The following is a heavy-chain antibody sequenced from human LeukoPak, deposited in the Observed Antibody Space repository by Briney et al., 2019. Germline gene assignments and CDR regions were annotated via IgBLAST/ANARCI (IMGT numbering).Heavy chain of an antibody. CDR1: GFTFSSYW. Sequence: GGSLRLSCAASGFTFSSYWMTWVRQTPGKGLEWVANIRMDGGEQYYMDSVEGRFTISRDNAKNSLYLQMYSPRPEDTAVYYCARDKGYNSAYWGQGTLVTVSS. CDR3: ARDKGYNSAY. J-gene: IGHJ4*02. CDR2: IRMDGGEQ. V-gene: IGHV3-7*01. D-gene: IGHD5-24*01.